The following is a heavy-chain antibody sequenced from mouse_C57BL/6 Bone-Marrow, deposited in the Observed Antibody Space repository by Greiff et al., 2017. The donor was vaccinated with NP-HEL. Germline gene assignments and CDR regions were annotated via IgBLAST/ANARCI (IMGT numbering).Heavy chain of an antibody. CDR3: ARGSFYYDYLTWFAY. J-gene: IGHJ3*01. D-gene: IGHD2-4*01. V-gene: IGHV1-54*01. CDR1: GYAFTNYL. CDR2: INPGSGGT. Sequence: QVQLQQSGAELVRPGTSVKVSCKASGYAFTNYLIEWVKQRPGQGLEWIGVINPGSGGTNYNEKFKGKATLTADKASSTAYMHLSSLTSEDSAVYFCARGSFYYDYLTWFAYWGQGTLVTVSA.